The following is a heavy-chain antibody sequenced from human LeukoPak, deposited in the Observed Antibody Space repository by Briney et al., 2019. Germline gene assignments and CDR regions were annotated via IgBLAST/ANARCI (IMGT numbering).Heavy chain of an antibody. Sequence: GGSLRLSRAASGFTFSSYAMSWVRQAPGKGLEWVSAISGSGGSTYYADSVKGRFTISRDNSKNTLYLQMNSLRAEDTAVYYCANDPITIFGVVIDRFDYWGQGTLVTVSS. CDR3: ANDPITIFGVVIDRFDY. D-gene: IGHD3-3*01. V-gene: IGHV3-23*01. CDR2: ISGSGGST. J-gene: IGHJ4*02. CDR1: GFTFSSYA.